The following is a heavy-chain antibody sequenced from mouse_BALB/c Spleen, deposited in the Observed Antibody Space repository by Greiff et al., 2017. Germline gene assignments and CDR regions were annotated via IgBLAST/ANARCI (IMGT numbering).Heavy chain of an antibody. J-gene: IGHJ2*01. Sequence: VQLKQSGPELVKPGASVKMSCKASGYTFTSYVMHWVKQKPGQGLEWIGYINPYNDGTKYNEKFKGKATLTSDKSSSTAYMELSSLTSEDSAVYYCARSSTTVVAQDWGQGTTLTVSS. V-gene: IGHV1-14*01. CDR2: INPYNDGT. CDR3: ARSSTTVVAQD. D-gene: IGHD1-1*01. CDR1: GYTFTSYV.